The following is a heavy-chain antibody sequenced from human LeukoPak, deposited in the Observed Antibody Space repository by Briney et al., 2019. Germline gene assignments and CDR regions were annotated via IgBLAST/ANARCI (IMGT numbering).Heavy chain of an antibody. CDR3: ARDPGSPYGSGSHFYYHMDV. CDR1: GYTLTGKY. D-gene: IGHD3-10*01. Sequence: ASVKVSCKASGYTLTGKYIHLVRQAAGQGREWVGWINPNSGGKICGQQFQGRITMTRDTYIRTVYMDLRRLRSADTAVYYCARDPGSPYGSGSHFYYHMDVWGEGAPVTVSS. CDR2: INPNSGGK. V-gene: IGHV1-2*02. J-gene: IGHJ6*03.